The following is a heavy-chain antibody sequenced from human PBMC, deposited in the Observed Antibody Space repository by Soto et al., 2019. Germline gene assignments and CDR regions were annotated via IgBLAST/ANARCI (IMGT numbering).Heavy chain of an antibody. CDR2: IIPIFGTA. J-gene: IGHJ6*02. CDR1: GGTFSSYA. CDR3: ARARPIAATPYYYYYYGMDV. Sequence: GASVKVSCKASGGTFSSYAISWVRQAPGQGLEWMGGIIPIFGTANYAQKFQGRVTITADESTSTAYMELSSLRSEDTAVYYCARARPIAATPYYYYYYGMDVWGQGTTVTVSS. D-gene: IGHD2-15*01. V-gene: IGHV1-69*13.